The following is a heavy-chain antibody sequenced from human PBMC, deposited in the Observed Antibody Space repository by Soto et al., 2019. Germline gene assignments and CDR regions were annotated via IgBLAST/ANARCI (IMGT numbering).Heavy chain of an antibody. J-gene: IGHJ6*02. CDR2: INPNSGGT. Sequence: QVQLVQSGAEVKKPGASVKVSCKASGYTFTGYYMHWVRQVPGQGLEWMGWINPNSGGTNYAQKFQGWVTMTRDTSISTAYMELSRLRSDDTAVYYCARDHNWNDYYYYGMDVWGQGTTVTVSS. D-gene: IGHD1-1*01. CDR1: GYTFTGYY. V-gene: IGHV1-2*04. CDR3: ARDHNWNDYYYYGMDV.